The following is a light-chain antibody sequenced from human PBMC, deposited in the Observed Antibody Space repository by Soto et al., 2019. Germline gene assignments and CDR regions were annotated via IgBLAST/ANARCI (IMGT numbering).Light chain of an antibody. CDR3: HQYDSSPLT. J-gene: IGKJ4*01. V-gene: IGKV3-20*01. CDR2: GAS. CDR1: QSVSSSS. Sequence: EIVLTQSPGTLSLSPGERATLSCRASQSVSSSSLAWYQQKPGQAHRLLIYGASSRATGIPDRFSGSGSGTDFTLTISRLEPGDFAVYYCHQYDSSPLTFGGGTKVEIK.